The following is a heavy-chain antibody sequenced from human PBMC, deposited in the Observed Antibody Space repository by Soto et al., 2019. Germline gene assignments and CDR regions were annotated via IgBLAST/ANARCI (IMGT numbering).Heavy chain of an antibody. Sequence: QVQLVQSGAEVKKPGASVKVSCKASGYTFTSYAMHWVRQAPGQRLEWMGWINAGNGNTKYSQKFQGRVTITRDTSTGTAYRELSSLRSEDTAVYYCARGSGGYDFWSGYYSRNYFDYWGQGTLVTVSS. CDR2: INAGNGNT. J-gene: IGHJ4*02. D-gene: IGHD3-3*01. CDR3: ARGSGGYDFWSGYYSRNYFDY. CDR1: GYTFTSYA. V-gene: IGHV1-3*01.